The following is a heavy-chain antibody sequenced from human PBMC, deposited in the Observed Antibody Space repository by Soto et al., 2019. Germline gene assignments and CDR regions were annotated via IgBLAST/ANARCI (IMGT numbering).Heavy chain of an antibody. CDR3: AHRLGSRGSFDY. J-gene: IGHJ4*02. Sequence: SGPTLVNPTQTLTLTCSFSGFSLTTSGVGVAWIRQPPGKALEWLALIYWNDDKRYSPSLKNRLTITKDTSKNQVVLTLTNMDPVGTATYYCAHRLGSRGSFDYWSQGSLVTVSS. CDR2: IYWNDDK. D-gene: IGHD6-25*01. CDR1: GFSLTTSGVG. V-gene: IGHV2-5*01.